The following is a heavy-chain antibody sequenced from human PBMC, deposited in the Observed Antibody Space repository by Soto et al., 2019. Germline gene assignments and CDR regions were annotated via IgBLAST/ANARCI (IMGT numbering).Heavy chain of an antibody. J-gene: IGHJ4*02. CDR3: TTDLIVGATYSDY. V-gene: IGHV3-15*01. D-gene: IGHD1-26*01. CDR1: GFTFSNAW. Sequence: GGSLRLSCAASGFTFSNAWMSWVRQAPGKGLEWVGRIKSKTDGGTTDYAAPVKGRFTISRDDSKNTLYLQMNSLKTEDTAVYYCTTDLIVGATYSDYWGQGTLVTVPS. CDR2: IKSKTDGGTT.